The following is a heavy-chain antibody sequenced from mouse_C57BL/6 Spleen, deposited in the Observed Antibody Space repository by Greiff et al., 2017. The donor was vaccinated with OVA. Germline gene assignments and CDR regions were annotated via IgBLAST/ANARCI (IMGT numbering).Heavy chain of an antibody. D-gene: IGHD2-4*01. J-gene: IGHJ4*01. Sequence: QVQLQQPGAELVRPGSSVKLSCKASGYTFTSYWMHWVKQRPIQGLEWIGNIDPSDSETHYNQKFKDKATLTVDKSSCTAYMQLSSLTSEDSAVYYCARDDYAYAMDYWGQGTSVTVSS. CDR2: IDPSDSET. CDR1: GYTFTSYW. CDR3: ARDDYAYAMDY. V-gene: IGHV1-52*01.